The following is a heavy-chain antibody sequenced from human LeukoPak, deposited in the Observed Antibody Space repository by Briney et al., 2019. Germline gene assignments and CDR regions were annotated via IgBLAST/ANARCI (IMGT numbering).Heavy chain of an antibody. CDR1: GVSISSGSYY. V-gene: IGHV4-61*02. J-gene: IGHJ4*02. CDR2: IYTSGST. D-gene: IGHD2-8*01. CDR3: ARGSAYCTNGVCYSWYFDY. Sequence: SQTLSLTCTVSGVSISSGSYYWRWIRQPAGKGLEWIGRIYTSGSTNYNPSLKSRVTISVDTSKNQFSLKLSSVTAADTAVYYCARGSAYCTNGVCYSWYFDYWGQGTLVTVSS.